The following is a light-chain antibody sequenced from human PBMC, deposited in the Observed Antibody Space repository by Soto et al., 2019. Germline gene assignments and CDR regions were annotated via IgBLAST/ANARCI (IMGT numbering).Light chain of an antibody. CDR2: AAS. Sequence: QLTQTASFLSASVGDRVTITWGASRDISTYLAWYQQKPGKAPKLLIYAASTLQSGVPSRFSGSGYGTDFNLTISSLQTEDFATYYCQQLNSYPITFGQGTRLEIK. CDR1: RDISTY. V-gene: IGKV1-9*01. CDR3: QQLNSYPIT. J-gene: IGKJ5*01.